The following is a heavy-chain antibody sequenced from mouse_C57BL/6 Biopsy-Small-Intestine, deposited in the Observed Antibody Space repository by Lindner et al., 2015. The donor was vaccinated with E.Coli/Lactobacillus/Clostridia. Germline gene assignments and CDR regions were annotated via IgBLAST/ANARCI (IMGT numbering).Heavy chain of an antibody. CDR1: GFTFSSYS. Sequence: VQLQESGGDLVKPGGSLKLSCPASGFTFSSYSMSWVRQTPDKRLEWVATISSGGNYTYYPDSVKGRFTISRDNAKNTLYLQVSSLKSEDTAMYYCARQGHYGLDYWGQGTTLTVSS. CDR3: ARQGHYGLDY. D-gene: IGHD1-1*01. V-gene: IGHV5-6*01. CDR2: ISSGGNYT. J-gene: IGHJ2*01.